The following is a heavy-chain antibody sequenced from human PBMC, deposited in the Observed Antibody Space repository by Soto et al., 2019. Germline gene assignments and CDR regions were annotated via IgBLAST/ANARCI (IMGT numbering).Heavy chain of an antibody. CDR3: ARQSRWYCSGGSCYSGTSFDY. V-gene: IGHV5-10-1*01. D-gene: IGHD2-15*01. CDR2: IDPSDSYT. CDR1: GYSFTSYW. J-gene: IGHJ4*02. Sequence: GESLKISCKGSGYSFTSYWISWVRQMPGKGLEWMGRIDPSDSYTNYSPSFQGHVTISADKSISTAYLQWSSLKASDTAMYYCARQSRWYCSGGSCYSGTSFDYWGQGTLVTVSS.